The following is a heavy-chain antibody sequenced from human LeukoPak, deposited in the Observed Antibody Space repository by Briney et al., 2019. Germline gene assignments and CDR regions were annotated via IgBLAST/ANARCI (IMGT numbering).Heavy chain of an antibody. D-gene: IGHD3-3*01. J-gene: IGHJ6*02. V-gene: IGHV1-69*04. CDR2: IIPILGIA. CDR3: ARDALLRFLEWSQYYYYGMDV. Sequence: SVKVSCKASGGTFSSYAISWVRQAPGQGLEWMGRIIPILGIANYAQKFQGRVTITADRSTSTAYMELSSLRSEDTAVYYCARDALLRFLEWSQYYYYGMDVWGQGTTVTVSS. CDR1: GGTFSSYA.